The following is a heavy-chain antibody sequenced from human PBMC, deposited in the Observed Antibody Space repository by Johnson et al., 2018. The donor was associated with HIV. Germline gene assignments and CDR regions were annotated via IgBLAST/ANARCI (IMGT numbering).Heavy chain of an antibody. V-gene: IGHV3-30*03. D-gene: IGHD2-15*01. Sequence: MLLVESGGGVVQPGRSLRVSCGASGFTFSSHDMHWVRQAPGKGLEWVAVISYDGSNQYCADSVKGRFTISRDNYNKTVYLQMNSLGPEDTAVYYCARAENCCSGGSCYWGQGTMVTVSS. CDR3: ARAENCCSGGSCY. J-gene: IGHJ3*01. CDR1: GFTFSSHD. CDR2: ISYDGSNQ.